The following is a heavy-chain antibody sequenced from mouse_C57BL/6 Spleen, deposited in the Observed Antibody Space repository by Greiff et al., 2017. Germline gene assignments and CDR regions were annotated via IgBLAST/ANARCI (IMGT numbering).Heavy chain of an antibody. CDR3: ARILGSAMDY. CDR2: ISNGGGST. Sequence: EVKLMESGGGLVQPGGSLKLSCAASGFTFSDYYMYWVRQTPEKRLEWVAYISNGGGSTYYPDTVKGRFTISRDNAKNTLYLQMSRLKSEDTAMYYCARILGSAMDYWGQGTSVTVSS. CDR1: GFTFSDYY. D-gene: IGHD4-1*01. J-gene: IGHJ4*01. V-gene: IGHV5-12*01.